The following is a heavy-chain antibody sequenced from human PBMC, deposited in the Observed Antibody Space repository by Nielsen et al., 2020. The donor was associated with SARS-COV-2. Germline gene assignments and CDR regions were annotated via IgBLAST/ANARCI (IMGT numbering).Heavy chain of an antibody. V-gene: IGHV3-30*03. CDR2: ISYDGSNK. Sequence: GGSLRLSCAASGFTFSSYGMHWVRQAPGKGLEWVAVISYDGSNKYYADSVKGRFTISRDNSKNTLYLQMNSLRAEDTAVYYCARDTKWLRTYFDYWGQGTLVTVSS. CDR1: GFTFSSYG. D-gene: IGHD5-12*01. CDR3: ARDTKWLRTYFDY. J-gene: IGHJ4*02.